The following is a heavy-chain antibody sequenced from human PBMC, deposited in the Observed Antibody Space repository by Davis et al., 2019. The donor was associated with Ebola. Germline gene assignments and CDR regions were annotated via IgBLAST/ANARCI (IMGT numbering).Heavy chain of an antibody. CDR1: GYSFTSYD. J-gene: IGHJ4*02. V-gene: IGHV1-8*01. Sequence: ASVKVSCKASGYSFTSYDINWVRQASGQGLEWMGWMNPNSGNTGYAQRFQGRVTMTRDTSRSTAYMELSSLTSEDTAVYFCARERNSLGSDFWGQGTLISVSS. CDR2: MNPNSGNT. CDR3: ARERNSLGSDF. D-gene: IGHD5-18*01.